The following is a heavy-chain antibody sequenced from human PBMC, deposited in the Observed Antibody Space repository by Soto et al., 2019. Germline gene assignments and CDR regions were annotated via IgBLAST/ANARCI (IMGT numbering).Heavy chain of an antibody. CDR3: ARDRGYYDSSGYRRYYYGMDV. D-gene: IGHD3-22*01. CDR2: IYHSGST. CDR1: GGSISSGGYS. Sequence: SETLSLTCAVSGGSISSGGYSWSWIRQPPGKGLEWIGYIYHSGSTYYNPSLKSRVTISVDRSKNQFSLKLSSVAAADTAVYYCARDRGYYDSSGYRRYYYGMDVWGQGTTVTVSS. V-gene: IGHV4-30-2*01. J-gene: IGHJ6*02.